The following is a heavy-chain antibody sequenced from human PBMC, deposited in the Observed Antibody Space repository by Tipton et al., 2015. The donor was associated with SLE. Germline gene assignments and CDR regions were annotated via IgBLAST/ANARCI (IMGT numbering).Heavy chain of an antibody. CDR1: GGSFSGYY. J-gene: IGHJ6*02. D-gene: IGHD5-18*01. Sequence: TLSLTCAVYGGSFSGYYWSWIRQPPGKGLEWIGEINHSGSTNYNPSLKSRVTISVDTSKNQFSLKLSSVTAADTAVYYCARGGGQLWLNYYYGMDVWGQGSTVTGCS. CDR2: INHSGST. V-gene: IGHV4-34*01. CDR3: ARGGGQLWLNYYYGMDV.